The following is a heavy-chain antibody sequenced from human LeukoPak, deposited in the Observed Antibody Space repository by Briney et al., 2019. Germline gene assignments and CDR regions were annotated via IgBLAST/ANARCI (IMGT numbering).Heavy chain of an antibody. Sequence: PSETLSLTCTVSGGSISSYYWSWIRQPAGKGLEWIGRIYTSGSTNYNPSLKSRITISVDTSKNQFSLKLSSVTAADTAVYYCAREQIWSGYYSNTFDYWGQGTLVTVSS. CDR3: AREQIWSGYYSNTFDY. CDR2: IYTSGST. V-gene: IGHV4-4*07. D-gene: IGHD3-3*01. J-gene: IGHJ4*02. CDR1: GGSISSYY.